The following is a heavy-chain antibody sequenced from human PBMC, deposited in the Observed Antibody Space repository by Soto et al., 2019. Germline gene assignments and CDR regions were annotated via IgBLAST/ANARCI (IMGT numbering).Heavy chain of an antibody. CDR2: ISWNSGSI. V-gene: IGHV3-9*01. D-gene: IGHD3-10*01. Sequence: EVQLVESGGGLVQPGRSLRLSCAASGFTFDDYAMHWVRQAPGKGLEWVSGISWNSGSIGYAKSVKGRFTISRDNAKNSLYLQMTSLSAEDTALYYCAKDPSPYGSHFDYWGQGTLVTVSS. J-gene: IGHJ4*02. CDR3: AKDPSPYGSHFDY. CDR1: GFTFDDYA.